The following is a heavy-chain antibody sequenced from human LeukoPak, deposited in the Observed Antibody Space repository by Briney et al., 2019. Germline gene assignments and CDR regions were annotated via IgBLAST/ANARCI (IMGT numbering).Heavy chain of an antibody. V-gene: IGHV4-61*01. CDR2: IYYSGST. J-gene: IGHJ5*02. CDR1: GDSINSGHYY. CDR3: ARLTGYSSESWFDP. Sequence: SETLSLTCSVSGDSINSGHYYWSWIRQPPGKGLEWIGYIYYSGSTNYNPSLKSRVTISVHTSKNQFSLKLSSVTAADTAVYYCARLTGYSSESWFDPWGQGTPVTVSS. D-gene: IGHD3-9*01.